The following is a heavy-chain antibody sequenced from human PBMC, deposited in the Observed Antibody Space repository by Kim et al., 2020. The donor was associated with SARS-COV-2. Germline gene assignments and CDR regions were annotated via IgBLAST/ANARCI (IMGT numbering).Heavy chain of an antibody. D-gene: IGHD6-19*01. Sequence: GGSLRLSCAASGFTFSSYGMHWVRQAPGKGLEWVAVISYDGSNKYYADSVKGRFTISRDNSKNTLYLQMNSLRAEDTAVYYCAKEEGSGYGSGWTYYYYGMDVWGQGTTVTVSS. CDR2: ISYDGSNK. V-gene: IGHV3-30*18. J-gene: IGHJ6*02. CDR1: GFTFSSYG. CDR3: AKEEGSGYGSGWTYYYYGMDV.